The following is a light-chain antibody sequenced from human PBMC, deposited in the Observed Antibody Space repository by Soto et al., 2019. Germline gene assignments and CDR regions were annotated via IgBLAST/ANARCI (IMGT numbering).Light chain of an antibody. J-gene: IGLJ3*02. Sequence: QSVLTQPRSVSGSPGQSVTISCTATSNFVGGYNYVSWYQQHPGKAPKFMIYDVTKRPSGVPDRFSGSKSGNTASLTISGLQAEDEADYYCCSYAGKGVFGGGTKLTVL. CDR3: CSYAGKGV. CDR2: DVT. CDR1: SNFVGGYNY. V-gene: IGLV2-11*01.